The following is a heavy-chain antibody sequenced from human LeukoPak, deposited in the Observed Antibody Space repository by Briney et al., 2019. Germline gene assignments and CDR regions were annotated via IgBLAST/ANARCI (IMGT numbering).Heavy chain of an antibody. CDR1: GFTFSSYA. D-gene: IGHD1-26*01. CDR3: AKDQRVGATWRRIFDY. V-gene: IGHV3-23*01. CDR2: ISGSGGST. J-gene: IGHJ4*02. Sequence: PGGSLRLSCAASGFTFSSYAMSWVRQAPGKGLEWVSAISGSGGSTYYADSVKGRFTISRDNPKNTLYLQMNSLRAEDTAVYYCAKDQRVGATWRRIFDYWGQGTLVTVSS.